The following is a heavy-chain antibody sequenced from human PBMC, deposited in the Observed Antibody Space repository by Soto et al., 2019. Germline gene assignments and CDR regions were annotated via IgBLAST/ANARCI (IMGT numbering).Heavy chain of an antibody. CDR3: AKFSGGSYYDGSAYH. V-gene: IGHV3-23*01. D-gene: IGHD3-22*01. CDR2: ISGSGGTT. J-gene: IGHJ4*02. Sequence: EVQLLESGGGLVQPGGSLRLSCAASGFTFSSYAMSWVRQAPGKGLEWVSAISGSGGTTYYADSVKGRFTISRDNSKNTLYLQMNNLRAEDTAVYYCAKFSGGSYYDGSAYHWGQGTLVTVSS. CDR1: GFTFSSYA.